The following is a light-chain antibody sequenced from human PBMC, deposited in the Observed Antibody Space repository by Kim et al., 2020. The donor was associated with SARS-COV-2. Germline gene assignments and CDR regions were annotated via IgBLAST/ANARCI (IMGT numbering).Light chain of an antibody. CDR1: SSDVGAYDY. CDR3: CSFAGTYSRV. J-gene: IGLJ3*02. Sequence: GQSLTISCTGTSSDVGAYDYVSWYQQHPGKAPNLMVYDVTKRPSGVPDRFFGFKSGNTASLTISGLQAEDEADYYCCSFAGTYSRVFGGGTQLTVL. V-gene: IGLV2-11*03. CDR2: DVT.